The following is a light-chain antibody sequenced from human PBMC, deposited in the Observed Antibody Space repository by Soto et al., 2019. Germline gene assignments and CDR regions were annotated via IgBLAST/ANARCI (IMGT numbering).Light chain of an antibody. CDR1: QSVTSNY. CDR2: GAS. Sequence: PGTLSLSPGERATLSCRASQSVTSNYLAWYQQKPGQAPRLLIYGASSRATGIPDRFSGSGSGTHFTLTISRLEPEDSAVYYCQQYGNSRWTFGQGTKV. V-gene: IGKV3-20*01. CDR3: QQYGNSRWT. J-gene: IGKJ1*01.